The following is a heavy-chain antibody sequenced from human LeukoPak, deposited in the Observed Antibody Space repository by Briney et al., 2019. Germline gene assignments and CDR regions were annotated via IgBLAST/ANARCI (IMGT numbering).Heavy chain of an antibody. Sequence: ASVKVSFKASGYTFTSYGISWVRQAPGQGLEWMGWISAYNGNTNYAQKLQGRVTITADKSTSTAYMELSSLRSEDTAVYYCASHDIVATSDAFDIWGQGTMVTVSS. D-gene: IGHD5-12*01. V-gene: IGHV1-18*01. CDR3: ASHDIVATSDAFDI. CDR2: ISAYNGNT. J-gene: IGHJ3*02. CDR1: GYTFTSYG.